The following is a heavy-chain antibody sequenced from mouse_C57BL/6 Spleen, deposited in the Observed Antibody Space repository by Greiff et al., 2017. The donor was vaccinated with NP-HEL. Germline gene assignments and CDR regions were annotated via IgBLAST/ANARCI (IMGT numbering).Heavy chain of an antibody. CDR2: IYPGSGST. Sequence: QVQLQQPGAELVKPGASVKLSCKASGYTFTSYWITWVKQRPGQGLEWIGDIYPGSGSTNYNETFKSKATLTVDTSSSTAYMQLSSLTSEDSAFYYCARSDYYGSSSFDYWGQGTTLTVSS. J-gene: IGHJ2*01. CDR1: GYTFTSYW. V-gene: IGHV1-55*01. D-gene: IGHD1-1*01. CDR3: ARSDYYGSSSFDY.